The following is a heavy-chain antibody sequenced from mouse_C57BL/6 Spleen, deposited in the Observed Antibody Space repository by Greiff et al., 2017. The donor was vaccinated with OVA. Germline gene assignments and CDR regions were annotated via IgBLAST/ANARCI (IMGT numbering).Heavy chain of an antibody. CDR3: ARLYYYGSSWYFDV. D-gene: IGHD1-1*01. V-gene: IGHV1-81*01. Sequence: VKLQQSGAELARPGASVKLSCKASGYTFTSYGISWVKQRTGQGLEWIGEIYPRSGNTYYNEKFKGKATLTADKSSSTAYMELRSLTSEDSAVYFCARLYYYGSSWYFDVWGTGTTVTVSS. CDR1: GYTFTSYG. CDR2: IYPRSGNT. J-gene: IGHJ1*03.